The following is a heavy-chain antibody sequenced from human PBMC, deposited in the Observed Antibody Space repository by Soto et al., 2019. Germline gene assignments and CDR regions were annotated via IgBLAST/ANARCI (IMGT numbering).Heavy chain of an antibody. CDR2: IIPIFGTA. Sequence: QVQLVQSGAEVKKPGSSVKVSCKASGGTFSSYAISWVRQAPGQGLEWMGGIIPIFGTANYAQKFQGRVTLTADESTSTAYMELSSLRSEDTAVYYCASGGIAAAGTYYYYGMDVWGQGTTVTVSS. CDR1: GGTFSSYA. D-gene: IGHD6-13*01. V-gene: IGHV1-69*12. J-gene: IGHJ6*02. CDR3: ASGGIAAAGTYYYYGMDV.